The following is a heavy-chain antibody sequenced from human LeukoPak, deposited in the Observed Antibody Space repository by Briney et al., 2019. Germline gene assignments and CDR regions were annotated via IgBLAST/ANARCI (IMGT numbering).Heavy chain of an antibody. CDR1: GGSISSYY. D-gene: IGHD6-19*01. CDR2: IYYSGST. V-gene: IGHV4-59*01. J-gene: IGHJ4*02. Sequence: SETLSLTCTVSGGSISSYYWSWIRQPPGKGLEWIGYIYYSGSTNYNPSLKSRVTISVDTSKNQFSLKLSSVTAADTAVYYCARDQKGGAVADHDYWGQGTLVTVSS. CDR3: ARDQKGGAVADHDY.